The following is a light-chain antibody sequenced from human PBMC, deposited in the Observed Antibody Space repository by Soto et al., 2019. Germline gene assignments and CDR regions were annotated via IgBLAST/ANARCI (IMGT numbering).Light chain of an antibody. J-gene: IGKJ1*01. V-gene: IGKV3-15*01. CDR1: QSVSSN. CDR3: QAGT. Sequence: EIVMTQSPATLSVSPGERATLSCRASQSVSSNLAWYQQKPGQAPRLLIYGASTRATGIPARFSGSGSGTEFTLTISSLQSEDFAVYCCQAGTFGQGTKVEIK. CDR2: GAS.